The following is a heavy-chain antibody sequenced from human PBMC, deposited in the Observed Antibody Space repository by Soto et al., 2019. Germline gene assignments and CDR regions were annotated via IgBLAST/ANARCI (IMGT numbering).Heavy chain of an antibody. J-gene: IGHJ6*02. CDR3: AAGPLVVQAARFGVYYYGMDV. D-gene: IGHD2-2*01. Sequence: ASVKVSCKASGFTFTSSAVQWVRQARGQRLEWIGWIVVGSGNTNYAQKFQERVTITRDMSTSTAYMELSSLRSEDTAVYYCAAGPLVVQAARFGVYYYGMDVWGQGTTVTVYS. V-gene: IGHV1-58*01. CDR1: GFTFTSSA. CDR2: IVVGSGNT.